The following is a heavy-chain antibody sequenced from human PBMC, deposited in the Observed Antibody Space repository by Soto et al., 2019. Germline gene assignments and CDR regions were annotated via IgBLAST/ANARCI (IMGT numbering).Heavy chain of an antibody. Sequence: HPGGSLRLSCAASGFTFDDYTMHWVRQAPGKGLEWVSLISWDGGSTYYADSVKGRFTISRDNSKNSLYLQMNSLRTEDTALYYCAKEFLPNYDSNDPGYYYGMDVWGQGTTVTVSS. D-gene: IGHD3-3*01. J-gene: IGHJ6*02. CDR1: GFTFDDYT. CDR2: ISWDGGST. CDR3: AKEFLPNYDSNDPGYYYGMDV. V-gene: IGHV3-43*01.